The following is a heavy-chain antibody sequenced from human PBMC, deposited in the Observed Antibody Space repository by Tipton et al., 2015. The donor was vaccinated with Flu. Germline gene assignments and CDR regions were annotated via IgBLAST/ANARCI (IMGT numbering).Heavy chain of an antibody. Sequence: CAASGFTFNSYAMSWVRQAPGKGLEWVSTISDSYSTYYADSVEGRFTISRDNSKNTLYLQMSSLRAEDTAVYYCAKEDGVVWFGEQNWFDSWGQGTLVTVTS. CDR2: ISDSYST. V-gene: IGHV3-23*01. D-gene: IGHD3-10*01. CDR3: AKEDGVVWFGEQNWFDS. CDR1: GFTFNSYA. J-gene: IGHJ5*01.